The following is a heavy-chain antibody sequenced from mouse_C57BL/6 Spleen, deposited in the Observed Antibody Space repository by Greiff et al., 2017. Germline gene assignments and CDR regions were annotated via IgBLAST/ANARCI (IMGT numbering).Heavy chain of an antibody. CDR3: TTSYGAWFAY. V-gene: IGHV14-4*01. CDR1: GFNIKDDY. CDR2: IDPENGDT. J-gene: IGHJ3*01. D-gene: IGHD1-1*02. Sequence: EVKLVESGAELVRRGASVKLSCTASGFNIKDDYMHWVKQRPEQGLEWIGWIDPENGDTEYASKFQGKATITADTSSNTAYLQLSSLTSEDTAVYYCTTSYGAWFAYWGQGTLVTVSA.